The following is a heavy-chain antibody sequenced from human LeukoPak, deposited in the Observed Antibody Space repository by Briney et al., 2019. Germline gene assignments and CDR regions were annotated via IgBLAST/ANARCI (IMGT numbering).Heavy chain of an antibody. V-gene: IGHV3-48*03. Sequence: GGSLRLSCAASGFTFSSYEMNWVRQAPGKGLEWVSYISSSGSTIYYADSVKGRFTISRDNAKNSLYLQMNSLRAEDTAVYYCARAAGPAASYYYMDVWGKGTTVTVSS. CDR1: GFTFSSYE. J-gene: IGHJ6*03. CDR2: ISSSGSTI. D-gene: IGHD2-2*01. CDR3: ARAAGPAASYYYMDV.